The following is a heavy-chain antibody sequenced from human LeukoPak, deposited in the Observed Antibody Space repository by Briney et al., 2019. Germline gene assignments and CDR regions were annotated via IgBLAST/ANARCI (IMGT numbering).Heavy chain of an antibody. D-gene: IGHD2-21*01. CDR2: IYYSGST. Sequence: ASQTLSLTCTVSGGSISSGGYYWSWIRQHPGKGLGWIGYIYYSGSTYYNPSLKSRVTISVDTSKNQFSLKLSSVTAADTAVYYCARGRLRVNYFDYWGQGTLVTVSS. CDR3: ARGRLRVNYFDY. V-gene: IGHV4-31*03. CDR1: GGSISSGGYY. J-gene: IGHJ4*02.